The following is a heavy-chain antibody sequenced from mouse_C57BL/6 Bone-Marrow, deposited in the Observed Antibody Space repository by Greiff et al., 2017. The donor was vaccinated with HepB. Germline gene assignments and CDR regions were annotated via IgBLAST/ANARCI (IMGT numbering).Heavy chain of an antibody. Sequence: EVKLQESGGGLVKPGGSLKLSCAASGFTFSSYAMSWVRQTPEKRLEWVATISDGGSYTYYPDNVKGRFTISRDNAKNNLYLQMSHLKSEDTAMYYWAREDCDGYWDYAMDYWGQGTAVTVSS. V-gene: IGHV5-4*01. CDR3: AREDCDGYWDYAMDY. J-gene: IGHJ4*01. D-gene: IGHD2-3*01. CDR1: GFTFSSYA. CDR2: ISDGGSYT.